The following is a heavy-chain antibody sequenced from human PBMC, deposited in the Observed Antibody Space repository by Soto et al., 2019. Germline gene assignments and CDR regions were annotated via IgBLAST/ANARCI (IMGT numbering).Heavy chain of an antibody. Sequence: PGGSLRLSCAASGFTFSNYAVTWVRQAPGKGQEWVSTISGSGGSTYYADSVKGRFTISRDNSKNTLYLQMNSLRAEDTAVYYCANPYGDYYRYGMGVWGQGTTVTVSS. V-gene: IGHV3-23*01. CDR2: ISGSGGST. CDR3: ANPYGDYYRYGMGV. J-gene: IGHJ6*02. D-gene: IGHD4-17*01. CDR1: GFTFSNYA.